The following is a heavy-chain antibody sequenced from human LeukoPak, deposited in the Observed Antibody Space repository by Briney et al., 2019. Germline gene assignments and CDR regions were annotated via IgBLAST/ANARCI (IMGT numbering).Heavy chain of an antibody. D-gene: IGHD3-22*01. CDR1: GGSTSSGSYY. CDR2: IYTSGST. V-gene: IGHV4-61*02. CDR3: ARVTSSGYYPYYYYYMDV. Sequence: MASETLSLTCTVSGGSTSSGSYYWSWIRQPAGKGLEWIGRIYTSGSTNYNPSLKSRVTISVDTSKNQFSLKLSSVTAADTAVYYCARVTSSGYYPYYYYYMDVWGKGTTVTVSS. J-gene: IGHJ6*03.